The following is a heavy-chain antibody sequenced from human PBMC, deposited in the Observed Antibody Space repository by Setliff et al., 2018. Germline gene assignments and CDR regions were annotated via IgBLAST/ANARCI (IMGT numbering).Heavy chain of an antibody. CDR3: ARTGTYRYFDY. J-gene: IGHJ4*02. D-gene: IGHD1-1*01. Sequence: SETLSLTCTVSGASINNHYWAWIRQPPGKGLEWIGYVSRSGSTDYNPSLRSRVTVSVDTSRIHFSLKLRSVTAADTAVYYCARTGTYRYFDYWGQGTQVTVSS. V-gene: IGHV4-59*11. CDR2: VSRSGST. CDR1: GASINNHY.